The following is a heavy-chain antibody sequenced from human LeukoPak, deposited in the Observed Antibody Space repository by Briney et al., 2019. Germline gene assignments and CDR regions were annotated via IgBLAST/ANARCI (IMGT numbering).Heavy chain of an antibody. CDR3: AAGNGDYFDY. J-gene: IGHJ4*02. V-gene: IGHV1-58*01. Sequence: SGQGSCHAFGLHFPSSAVPWVGPARGQRPGGIGWIVVCSGNTNYAQNFQERVTITRDMSTSTAYMELSSLRSEDTAVYYCAAGNGDYFDYWGQGTLVTVSS. CDR2: IVVCSGNT. D-gene: IGHD4-17*01. CDR1: GLHFPSSA.